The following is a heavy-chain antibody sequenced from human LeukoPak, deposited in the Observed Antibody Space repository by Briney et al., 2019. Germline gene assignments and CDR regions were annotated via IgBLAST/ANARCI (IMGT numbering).Heavy chain of an antibody. D-gene: IGHD2-21*01. V-gene: IGHV4-39*07. Sequence: SETLSLTSTVSGGSSSSSSYYWGWIRQPPGKGLEWIGSIYYSGSTYYNPSLKSRVTISVDTSKNQFSLKLSSVTAADTAVYYCAVGIDVGAYYGMDVWGQGTTVTVSS. CDR2: IYYSGST. J-gene: IGHJ6*02. CDR3: AVGIDVGAYYGMDV. CDR1: GGSSSSSSYY.